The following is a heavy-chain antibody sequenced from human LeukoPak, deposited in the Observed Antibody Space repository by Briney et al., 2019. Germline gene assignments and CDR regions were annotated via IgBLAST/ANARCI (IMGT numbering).Heavy chain of an antibody. J-gene: IGHJ6*03. Sequence: GGSLRLSCAASGFTFSSYSMSWVRQAPGKGLEWVSSISSSSSYIYYADSVKGRFTISRDNAKNSLYLQMNSLRAEDTAVYYCARDVYYGSGTYYGDYYYYMDVWGKGTTVTVSS. CDR2: ISSSSSYI. CDR3: ARDVYYGSGTYYGDYYYYMDV. CDR1: GFTFSSYS. V-gene: IGHV3-21*01. D-gene: IGHD3-10*01.